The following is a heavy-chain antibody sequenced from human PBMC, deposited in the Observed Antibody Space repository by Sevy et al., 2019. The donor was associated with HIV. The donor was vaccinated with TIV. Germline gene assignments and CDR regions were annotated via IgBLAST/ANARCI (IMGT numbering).Heavy chain of an antibody. Sequence: GGSLRLSCAASGFTFSNAWMSWVRQAPGKGLEWVGRIKSKTDGGTTDYAAPVKGRYTISRDDSKNTLYLQMNSLKTEDTAVYYCTTAERWELLNIWGQGTMVTVSS. V-gene: IGHV3-15*01. CDR3: TTAERWELLNI. J-gene: IGHJ3*02. CDR1: GFTFSNAW. CDR2: IKSKTDGGTT. D-gene: IGHD1-26*01.